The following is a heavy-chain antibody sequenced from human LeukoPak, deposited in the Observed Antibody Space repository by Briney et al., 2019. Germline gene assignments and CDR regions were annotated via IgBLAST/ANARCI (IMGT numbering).Heavy chain of an antibody. Sequence: ASVKVSCKASRYTFTGYYMHWVRQAPGQGLEWMGWINPNSGGTNYAQKFQGRVTMTRDTSISTAYMELSRLRSDDTAVYYCARPGGPLVRGSIITSGWFDPWGQGTLVTVSS. V-gene: IGHV1-2*02. CDR2: INPNSGGT. CDR1: RYTFTGYY. CDR3: ARPGGPLVRGSIITSGWFDP. D-gene: IGHD3-10*01. J-gene: IGHJ5*02.